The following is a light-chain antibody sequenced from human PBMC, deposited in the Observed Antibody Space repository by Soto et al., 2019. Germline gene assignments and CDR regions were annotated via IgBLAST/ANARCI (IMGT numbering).Light chain of an antibody. Sequence: QAVVTQSPSASASLGDSVKLTCTLSSGHSNYAIAWHQQQPEKGPRYLMKLNRDGSHSKGDGIPNRFSGSSSGAERYLTISSLQSEDEADYYCQTWGTGIVIFGGGTKLTVL. J-gene: IGLJ2*01. CDR3: QTWGTGIVI. CDR2: LNRDGSH. CDR1: SGHSNYA. V-gene: IGLV4-69*01.